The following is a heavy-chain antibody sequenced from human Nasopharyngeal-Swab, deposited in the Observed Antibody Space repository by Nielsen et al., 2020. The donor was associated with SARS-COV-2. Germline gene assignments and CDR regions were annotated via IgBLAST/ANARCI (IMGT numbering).Heavy chain of an antibody. CDR1: GGTFSSYA. Sequence: VKVSCKASGGTFSSYAISWVRQAPGQGLEWMGGIIPIFGTANYAQKFQGRVTITADESTSTAYMELSSLRSEDTAVYYCARPIAVAGRRVDYYYGMDVWGQGTTVTVSS. J-gene: IGHJ6*02. D-gene: IGHD6-19*01. V-gene: IGHV1-69*13. CDR3: ARPIAVAGRRVDYYYGMDV. CDR2: IIPIFGTA.